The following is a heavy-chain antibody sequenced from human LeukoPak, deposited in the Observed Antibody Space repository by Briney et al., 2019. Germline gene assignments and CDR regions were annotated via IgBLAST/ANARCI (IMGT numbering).Heavy chain of an antibody. D-gene: IGHD5-12*01. J-gene: IGHJ4*02. Sequence: GGSLRLSCAASGFTFRSYWMSWVRQAPGKGLEWVANINQGGSVQYYMDSVKGRFTISRDDAKNSLYVQMNSLRDEDTAVYYCARVEYSGWDLEYWGQGTLVTVSS. CDR3: ARVEYSGWDLEY. CDR1: GFTFRSYW. V-gene: IGHV3-7*01. CDR2: INQGGSVQ.